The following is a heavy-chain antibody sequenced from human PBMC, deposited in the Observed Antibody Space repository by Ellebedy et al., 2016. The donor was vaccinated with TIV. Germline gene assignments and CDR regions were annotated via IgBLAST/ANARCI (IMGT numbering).Heavy chain of an antibody. CDR2: VSYDGSKK. CDR3: VRVMGQQLASGYYFNY. V-gene: IGHV3-30-3*01. Sequence: GESLKISCAASGFTFIDYAMHSVRQAPGKGLEWVAVVSYDGSKKYYADPVKGRFTVSRDNSKNTLWLQMKSLTTEDTAVYFCVRVMGQQLASGYYFNYWGPGTLVTVSS. J-gene: IGHJ4*02. CDR1: GFTFIDYA. D-gene: IGHD4-11*01.